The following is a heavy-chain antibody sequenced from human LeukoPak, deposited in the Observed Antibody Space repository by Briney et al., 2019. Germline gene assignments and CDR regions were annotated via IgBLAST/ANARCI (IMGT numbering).Heavy chain of an antibody. CDR1: GYSFTSYW. V-gene: IGHV5-51*01. Sequence: GESLKISCKGSGYSFTSYWIGWVRQMPGKGLEWMGIIYPGDSDTRYSPSFQGQVTISADKSISTAYLQWSSLKASDTAMYYCARLRLGVWSGYYYGMDVWGQGTTVTVSS. D-gene: IGHD3-3*01. CDR3: ARLRLGVWSGYYYGMDV. CDR2: IYPGDSDT. J-gene: IGHJ6*02.